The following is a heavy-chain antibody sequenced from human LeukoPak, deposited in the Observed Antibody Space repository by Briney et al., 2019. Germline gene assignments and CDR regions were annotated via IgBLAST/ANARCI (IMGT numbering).Heavy chain of an antibody. CDR3: ARDRGRYYYGSGSYSGPDY. J-gene: IGHJ4*02. CDR2: ISYDGSNK. D-gene: IGHD3-10*01. V-gene: IGHV3-30*04. CDR1: GFTFGSYA. Sequence: GGSLRLSCAASGFTFGSYAMHWVRQAPGKGLEWVAVISYDGSNKYYADSVKGRFTISRDNSKNTLYLQMNSLRAEDTAVYYCARDRGRYYYGSGSYSGPDYWGQGTLVTVSS.